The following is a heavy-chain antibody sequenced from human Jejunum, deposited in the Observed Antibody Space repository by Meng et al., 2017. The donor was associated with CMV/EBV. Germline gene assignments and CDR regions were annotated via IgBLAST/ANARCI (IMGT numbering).Heavy chain of an antibody. CDR2: IYHEEST. CDR1: GGSISSTSYC. CDR3: ATFEYFAY. V-gene: IGHV4-39*07. J-gene: IGHJ4*02. Sequence: LTCTVSGGSISSTSYCWGWIRQPPGKGLEWIVTIYHEESTYYNPSLKSRVTISVDTSKNQFSLKLSSVTAADTAVYFCATFEYFAYWGQGTGVTVSS. D-gene: IGHD2/OR15-2a*01.